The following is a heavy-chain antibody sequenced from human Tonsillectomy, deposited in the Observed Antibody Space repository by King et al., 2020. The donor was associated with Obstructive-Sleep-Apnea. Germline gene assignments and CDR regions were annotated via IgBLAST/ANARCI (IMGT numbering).Heavy chain of an antibody. J-gene: IGHJ4*02. CDR3: ARARAASWSAPFDY. Sequence: EQLVQSGAEVKKPGASVKVSCKALGYTVTNYYMHWVRQAPGQRVEWMGIINPSGGSTNYAQKFQGRVTMTRDTSTSMVYMEVSSLRSEDTAVYYCARARAASWSAPFDYWGQGSLVTVSS. D-gene: IGHD6-13*01. V-gene: IGHV1-46*01. CDR2: INPSGGST. CDR1: GYTVTNYY.